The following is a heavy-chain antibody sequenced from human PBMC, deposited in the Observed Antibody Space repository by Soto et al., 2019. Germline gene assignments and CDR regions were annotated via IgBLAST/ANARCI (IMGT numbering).Heavy chain of an antibody. V-gene: IGHV3-7*03. CDR3: ARDPLYYGSNWFDP. Sequence: EVQLVESGGGLVQPGGSLRLSCAASGFTFSSYWMSWVRQAPGKGLEWVANIKQDGSEKYYVDSVKGRFTISRDNAKNSLYLQMNSLRAEDTAVYYCARDPLYYGSNWFDPWGQGTLMSVYS. J-gene: IGHJ5*02. D-gene: IGHD3-10*01. CDR1: GFTFSSYW. CDR2: IKQDGSEK.